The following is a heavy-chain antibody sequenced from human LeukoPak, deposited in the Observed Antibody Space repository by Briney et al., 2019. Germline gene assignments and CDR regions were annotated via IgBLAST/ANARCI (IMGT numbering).Heavy chain of an antibody. CDR1: GFTFSHYG. CDR3: AKDAQRGFDYSNSLEY. J-gene: IGHJ4*02. Sequence: PGRSLRLSCAASGFTFSHYGMHWVRQAPGKGLEWVAVTWNDGSNKYYADSVKGRFTIYRDDSQNMLYLQMDSLRAEDTAVYYCAKDAQRGFDYSNSLEYWGQGALVTVSS. CDR2: TWNDGSNK. V-gene: IGHV3-33*06. D-gene: IGHD4-11*01.